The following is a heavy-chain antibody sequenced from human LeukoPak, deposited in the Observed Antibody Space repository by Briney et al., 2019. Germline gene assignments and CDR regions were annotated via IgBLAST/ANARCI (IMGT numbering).Heavy chain of an antibody. CDR3: ARGSMITFGGVIAPPYFDY. CDR1: GGSINSYY. D-gene: IGHD3-16*02. V-gene: IGHV4-34*01. CDR2: INHSGST. J-gene: IGHJ4*02. Sequence: SETLSLTCTVSGGSINSYYWSWIRQPPGKGLEWIGEINHSGSTNYNPSLKSRVTISVDTSKNQFSLKLSSVTAADTAVYYCARGSMITFGGVIAPPYFDYWGQGTLVTVSS.